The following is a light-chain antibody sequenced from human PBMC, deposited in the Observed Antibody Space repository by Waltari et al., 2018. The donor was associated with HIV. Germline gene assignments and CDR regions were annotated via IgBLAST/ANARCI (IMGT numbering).Light chain of an antibody. CDR3: QQYGSSPIT. CDR1: QSVRSTY. V-gene: IGKV3-20*01. J-gene: IGKJ5*01. CDR2: AAS. Sequence: EIVLTQSPGTLSLSSGERATISCRASQSVRSTYLAWNQQKPGQAPRLLIYAASSRATGIPDRFSGSGSGTDFTLTISRLEPEDFAVYYCQQYGSSPITFGQGTRLDIK.